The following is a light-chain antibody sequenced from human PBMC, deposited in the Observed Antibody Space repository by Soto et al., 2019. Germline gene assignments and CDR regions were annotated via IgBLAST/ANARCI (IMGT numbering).Light chain of an antibody. CDR2: KAS. V-gene: IGKV1-5*03. J-gene: IGKJ1*01. Sequence: DIQMTQSHSTLSASVGDRVTITCRASQSISSWLAWYQQKPGKAPKLLIYKASSLESGGPSRFSGSGSGTEFTLTISSLQSHDFATYYCQQYNSYPWTFGQGTKVEIK. CDR1: QSISSW. CDR3: QQYNSYPWT.